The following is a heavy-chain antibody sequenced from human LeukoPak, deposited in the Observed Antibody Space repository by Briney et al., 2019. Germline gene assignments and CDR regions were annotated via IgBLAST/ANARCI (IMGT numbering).Heavy chain of an antibody. CDR2: ILYSGTPT. CDR3: ARVGDWNDLVY. J-gene: IGHJ4*02. Sequence: SETLSLTCTVSGGSISPYYWSWIRQTPGKGLEWIGYILYSGTPTNYDPSLKRRVTISVDTSKNQVALKLSSVTAADTAVYYCARVGDWNDLVYWGQGTLVTVSS. D-gene: IGHD1-1*01. V-gene: IGHV4-59*01. CDR1: GGSISPYY.